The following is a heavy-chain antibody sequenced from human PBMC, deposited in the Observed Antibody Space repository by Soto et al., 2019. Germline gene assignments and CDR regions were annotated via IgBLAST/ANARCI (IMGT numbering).Heavy chain of an antibody. V-gene: IGHV1-8*01. Sequence: QVQLVQSGAEVKKPGASVKVSCKASGYTFTSYDINWXRQATGQGLEWMGWMNPNSGNTGYAQKFQGRVTMTRNTSISTAYMELSSLRSEDTAVYYCARALXSGXPNWFDPWGQGTLVTVSS. D-gene: IGHD5-12*01. CDR3: ARALXSGXPNWFDP. CDR1: GYTFTSYD. CDR2: MNPNSGNT. J-gene: IGHJ5*02.